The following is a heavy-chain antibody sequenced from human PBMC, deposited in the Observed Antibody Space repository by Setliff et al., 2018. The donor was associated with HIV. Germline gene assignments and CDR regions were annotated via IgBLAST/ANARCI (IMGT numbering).Heavy chain of an antibody. V-gene: IGHV3-15*01. CDR2: VKTDSDGGTI. D-gene: IGHD6-19*01. CDR1: GLHVRGAW. Sequence: PGGSLRLSCKPSGLHVRGAWMNWVRQAPGKGLEWVGRVKTDSDGGTIDYAAPVQGRFVISRDDSQNLLSLQLNALRTEDTGVYYCTTATIPPAGWGALDIWGPGTTVTVSS. J-gene: IGHJ3*02. CDR3: TTATIPPAGWGALDI.